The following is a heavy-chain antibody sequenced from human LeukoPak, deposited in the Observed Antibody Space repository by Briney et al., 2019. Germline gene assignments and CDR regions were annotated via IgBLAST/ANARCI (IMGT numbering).Heavy chain of an antibody. CDR2: IYYSGST. CDR3: ARDSYDYVLGYYMDV. CDR1: GGSISSSSYY. Sequence: SETLSLTCTVSGGSISSSSYYWGWIRQPPGKGLEWIGSIYYSGSTYYNPSLKSRVTISVDTSKNQFSLKLSSVTAADTAVYYCARDSYDYVLGYYMDVWGKGTTVTVSS. J-gene: IGHJ6*03. V-gene: IGHV4-39*07. D-gene: IGHD3-16*01.